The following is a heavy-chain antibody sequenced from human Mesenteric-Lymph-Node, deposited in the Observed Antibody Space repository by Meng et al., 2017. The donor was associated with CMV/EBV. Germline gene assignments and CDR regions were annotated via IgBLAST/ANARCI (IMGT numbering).Heavy chain of an antibody. CDR3: ARSPISSSPNWLFGP. J-gene: IGHJ5*02. CDR1: GFTFDDYA. V-gene: IGHV3-20*04. CDR2: INWNAAYT. Sequence: GESLKISCAASGFTFDDYAMSWVRQVPGKGLEWVSSINWNAAYTYYADSVKGRFTISRDDAKNSLYLQMNSLRVEDTAFYYCARSPISSSPNWLFGPWGQGALVTVSS. D-gene: IGHD3-9*01.